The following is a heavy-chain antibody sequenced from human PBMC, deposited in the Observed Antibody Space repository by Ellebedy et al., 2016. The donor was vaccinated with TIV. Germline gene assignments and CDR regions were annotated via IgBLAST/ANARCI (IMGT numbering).Heavy chain of an antibody. CDR1: GFTFSSYA. CDR2: ISGSGGST. Sequence: GESLKISCAASGFTFSSYAMSWVRQAPGKGLEWVSAISGSGGSTYYADSVKGRFTISRDNSKNTLYLQMNSLRAEDTAVYYCAKDLQVTMIVVVHCWAQDSWGQGTLVTVSS. J-gene: IGHJ4*02. D-gene: IGHD3-22*01. V-gene: IGHV3-23*01. CDR3: AKDLQVTMIVVVHCWAQDS.